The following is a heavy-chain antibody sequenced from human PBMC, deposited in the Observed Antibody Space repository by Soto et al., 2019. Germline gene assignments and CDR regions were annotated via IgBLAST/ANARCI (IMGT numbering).Heavy chain of an antibody. CDR2: ISSSGSTI. CDR1: GFTFSDYY. J-gene: IGHJ4*02. D-gene: IGHD3-10*01. Sequence: GGSLRLSCAASGFTFSDYYMSWIRQAPGRGLEWVSYISSSGSTIYYADSVKGRFTISRDNAKNSLYLQMNSLRAEDTAVYYCANTYYGSGSYYNVFAYWGQGTRVTVSS. V-gene: IGHV3-11*04. CDR3: ANTYYGSGSYYNVFAY.